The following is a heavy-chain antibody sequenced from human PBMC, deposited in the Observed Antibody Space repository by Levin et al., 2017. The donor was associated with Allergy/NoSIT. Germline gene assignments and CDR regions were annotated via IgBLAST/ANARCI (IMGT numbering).Heavy chain of an antibody. D-gene: IGHD1-26*01. Sequence: KASETLSLTCAVSGGSIRSSDWSDWWSWVRQPPGKGLEYIGEIYHVGSTHYNPTLKSRVTISVDKSNNQFSLKLTSVTAADTAVYYCARDRLVGLTTGYFDYWGQGILVTVSS. J-gene: IGHJ4*02. CDR2: IYHVGST. V-gene: IGHV4-4*02. CDR1: GGSIRSSDWSDW. CDR3: ARDRLVGLTTGYFDY.